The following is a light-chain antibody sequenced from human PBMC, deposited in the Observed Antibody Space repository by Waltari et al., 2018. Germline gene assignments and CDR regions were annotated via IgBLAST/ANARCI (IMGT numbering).Light chain of an antibody. Sequence: QSALSQPASVSGSPGQSLTITCTGASTDLASYNLVTWYQHHPNRAPKLIIYEATKRATGISHRFSGAKSGATASLRISGVQADDEADYYCCSYTGSSTSYGCGGGTKVTVL. J-gene: IGLJ1*01. CDR3: CSYTGSSTSYG. CDR2: EAT. CDR1: STDLASYNL. V-gene: IGLV2-23*01.